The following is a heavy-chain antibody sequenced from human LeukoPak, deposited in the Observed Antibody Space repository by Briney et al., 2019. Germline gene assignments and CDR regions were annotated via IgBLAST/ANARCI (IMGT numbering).Heavy chain of an antibody. V-gene: IGHV3-23*01. J-gene: IGHJ4*02. CDR2: ISASGVMT. CDR3: AKDRSIGTYYTFDH. CDR1: GFTFSSYA. Sequence: EPGGSLRLSCAASGFTFSSYAMSWVRQAPGKGLEWVSSISASGVMTYYADSVKGRFTVSRDNSKNSLYLQMSSLTAADTAVYYCAKDRSIGTYYTFDHWGQGTLVTVSS. D-gene: IGHD1-26*01.